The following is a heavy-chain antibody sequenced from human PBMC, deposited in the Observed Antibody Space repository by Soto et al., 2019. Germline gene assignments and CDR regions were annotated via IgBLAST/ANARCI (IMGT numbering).Heavy chain of an antibody. D-gene: IGHD3-3*01. V-gene: IGHV4-34*01. Sequence: PSETLSLTCAVYGGSFSGYYWSWIRQPPGKGLEWIGEINHSGSTNYNPSLKSRVTISVDTSKNQFSLKLSSVTAADTAVYYCARVTYYDFWMLLDPRGQGTLVTVSS. J-gene: IGHJ5*02. CDR3: ARVTYYDFWMLLDP. CDR2: INHSGST. CDR1: GGSFSGYY.